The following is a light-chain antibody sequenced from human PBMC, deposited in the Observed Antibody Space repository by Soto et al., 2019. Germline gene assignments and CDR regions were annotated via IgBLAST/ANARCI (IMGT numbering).Light chain of an antibody. CDR2: DVS. CDR3: SSYTTSSTLM. V-gene: IGLV2-14*01. Sequence: QSALTQPASVSGSPGQSITISCTGTSSDVGGYNYVSWYQQYPGKAPKLMIYDVSRRPSGVSSRFSGSKSGNTASLTISGLQAKDEGDYYCSSYTTSSTLMFGGGTKLTVL. J-gene: IGLJ3*02. CDR1: SSDVGGYNY.